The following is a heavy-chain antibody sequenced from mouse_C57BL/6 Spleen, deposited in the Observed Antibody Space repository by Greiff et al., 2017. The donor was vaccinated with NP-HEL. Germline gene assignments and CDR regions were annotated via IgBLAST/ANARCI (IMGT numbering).Heavy chain of an antibody. D-gene: IGHD2-4*01. V-gene: IGHV3-1*01. J-gene: IGHJ1*03. CDR1: GYSITSGYD. CDR3: ARGDYDGLGRYFDV. CDR2: ISYSGST. Sequence: EVQGVESGPGMVKPSQSLSLTCTVTGYSITSGYDWHWIRHFPGNKLEWMGYISYSGSTNYNPSLKSRISITHDTSKNHFFLKLNSVTTEDTATYYCARGDYDGLGRYFDVWGTGTTVTVSS.